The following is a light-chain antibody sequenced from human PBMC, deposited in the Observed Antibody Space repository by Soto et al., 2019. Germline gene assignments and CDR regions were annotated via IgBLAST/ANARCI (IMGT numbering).Light chain of an antibody. V-gene: IGKV3-20*01. CDR3: QHYDGSPRT. CDR2: GVF. CDR1: QNVRSNY. Sequence: ETVLTQSPGTVSLSPGKRVTLSCTTSQNVRSNYLPWYQQKPGQAPRLLIYGVFNRATGIPDRFSGSGSGTDFTLTISGLEPEDSAVYYCQHYDGSPRTFGQGTKLEI. J-gene: IGKJ2*01.